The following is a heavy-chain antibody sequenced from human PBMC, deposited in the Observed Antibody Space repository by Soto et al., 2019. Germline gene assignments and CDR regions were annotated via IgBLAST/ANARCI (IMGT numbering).Heavy chain of an antibody. Sequence: GGSLRLSCAASGCTFSSYSMNWVRQAPGKGLEWVSSISSSSSYIYYADSVKGRFTISRDNAKNSLYLQMNSLRAEDTAVYYCARGPSYSGSYFGYWGQGTLVTVSS. CDR2: ISSSSSYI. J-gene: IGHJ4*02. CDR3: ARGPSYSGSYFGY. CDR1: GCTFSSYS. V-gene: IGHV3-21*01. D-gene: IGHD1-26*01.